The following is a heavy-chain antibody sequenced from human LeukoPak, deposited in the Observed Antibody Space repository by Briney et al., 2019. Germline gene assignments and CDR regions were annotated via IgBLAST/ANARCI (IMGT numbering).Heavy chain of an antibody. CDR2: IYYSGST. V-gene: IGHV4-39*07. CDR1: GGSISSSSYY. Sequence: SETLSLTCTVSGGSISSSSYYWGWIRQPPGKGLEWIGSIYYSGSTYYNPSLKSRVTISVDTSKNQFSLKLSSVTAADTAVYYCARTDSSSWYPFDYWGQGTLVTVSS. CDR3: ARTDSSSWYPFDY. D-gene: IGHD6-13*01. J-gene: IGHJ4*02.